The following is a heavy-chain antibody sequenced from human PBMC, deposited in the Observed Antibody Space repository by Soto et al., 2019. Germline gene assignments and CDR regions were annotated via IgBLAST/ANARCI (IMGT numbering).Heavy chain of an antibody. CDR2: INPNSGGT. CDR1: GYTFTGYY. J-gene: IGHJ6*02. D-gene: IGHD3-10*01. Sequence: ASVKVSCKASGYTFTGYYMHWVRQAPGQGLEWMGWINPNSGGTNYAQKFQGRFTISRDNSKNTLYLQVDSLSAEDTAVYYCARRQGFGQSPNGVDVWGQGTTVTSP. CDR3: ARRQGFGQSPNGVDV. V-gene: IGHV1-2*02.